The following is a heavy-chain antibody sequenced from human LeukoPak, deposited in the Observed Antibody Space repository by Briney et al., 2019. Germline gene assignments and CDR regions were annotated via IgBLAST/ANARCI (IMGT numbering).Heavy chain of an antibody. CDR1: GYTFTSYY. CDR2: IDPNDGST. J-gene: IGHJ4*02. CDR3: ARDGGDNHYGSGTFYNVPNY. D-gene: IGHD3-10*01. Sequence: ASVKISCKASGYTFTSYYVYWVRQAPGQGLEWMGTIDPNDGSTTHAQKFQGRVTVTRDTSSSTVYLELNSLRFEDTAVYYCARDGGDNHYGSGTFYNVPNYWGQGTLVTVSS. V-gene: IGHV1-46*01.